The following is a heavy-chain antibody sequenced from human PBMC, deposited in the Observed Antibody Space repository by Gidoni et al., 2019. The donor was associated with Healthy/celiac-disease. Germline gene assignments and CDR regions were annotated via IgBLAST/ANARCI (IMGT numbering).Heavy chain of an antibody. Sequence: QVQLVQSGAEVKKPGASVKVSCKASGYTFTSYYMHWVRQAPGQGLEWMGIINPSGGSTSYAQKFQGRVTMTRDTSTSTVYMELSSLRSEDTAVYYCARANPLMWSSGWYGYFQHWGQGTLVTVSS. V-gene: IGHV1-46*03. J-gene: IGHJ1*01. D-gene: IGHD6-19*01. CDR2: INPSGGST. CDR3: ARANPLMWSSGWYGYFQH. CDR1: GYTFTSYY.